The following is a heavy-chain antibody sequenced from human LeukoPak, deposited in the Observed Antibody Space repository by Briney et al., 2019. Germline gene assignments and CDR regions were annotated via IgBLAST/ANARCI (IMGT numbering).Heavy chain of an antibody. CDR2: IIPILGIA. CDR3: ARGFYYDSSGYLS. D-gene: IGHD3-22*01. V-gene: IGHV1-69*04. J-gene: IGHJ4*02. Sequence: SVKVSCKAFGGTFSSYAISWVRQAPGQGLEWMGRIIPILGIANYAQKFQGRVTITADKSTSTAYMELSSLRSEDTAVYYCARGFYYDSSGYLSWGQGTLVTVSS. CDR1: GGTFSSYA.